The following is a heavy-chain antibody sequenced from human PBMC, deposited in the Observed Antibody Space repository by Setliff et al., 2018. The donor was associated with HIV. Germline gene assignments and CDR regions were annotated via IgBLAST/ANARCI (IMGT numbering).Heavy chain of an antibody. Sequence: SETLSLTCTVSGGSISSHYWSWIRQPPGKGLEWIGSIYYSGSTNYNPSLKSRVTISADTSKNQFSLKLSSVTAADTAVYYCARGIVTLGGTLNWFDPWGQGTLVTVS. CDR3: ARGIVTLGGTLNWFDP. D-gene: IGHD2-21*02. V-gene: IGHV4-59*11. J-gene: IGHJ5*02. CDR2: IYYSGST. CDR1: GGSISSHY.